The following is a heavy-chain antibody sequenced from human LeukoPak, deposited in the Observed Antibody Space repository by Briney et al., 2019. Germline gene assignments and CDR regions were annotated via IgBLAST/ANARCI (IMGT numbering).Heavy chain of an antibody. J-gene: IGHJ4*02. V-gene: IGHV1-3*01. CDR1: GYDFTSYA. CDR2: INVVNGNT. D-gene: IGHD2/OR15-2a*01. Sequence: GASVKVSCKTSGYDFTSYAVHWVRQAPGQRLEWMGWINVVNGNTKLSQKFQERVIITSDTSASTTYMEMSSLRFDDTAMYYCARAPLTTYPRWGQGTLVTVSS. CDR3: ARAPLTTYPR.